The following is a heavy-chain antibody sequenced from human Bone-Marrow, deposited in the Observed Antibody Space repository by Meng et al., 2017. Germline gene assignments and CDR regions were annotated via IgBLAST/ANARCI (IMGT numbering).Heavy chain of an antibody. CDR2: IYHSGST. CDR1: GGSISVSNW. CDR3: ARGYSSSWYPLAPFDY. J-gene: IGHJ4*02. D-gene: IGHD6-13*01. Sequence: VRLQGAGPGLGKPSGTLSLTWVVSGGSISVSNWWGWVRQPPGKGLEWIGEIYHSGSTNYNPSLKSRVTISVDKSKNQFSLKLSSVTAADTAVYYCARGYSSSWYPLAPFDYWGQGTLVTVSS. V-gene: IGHV4-4*02.